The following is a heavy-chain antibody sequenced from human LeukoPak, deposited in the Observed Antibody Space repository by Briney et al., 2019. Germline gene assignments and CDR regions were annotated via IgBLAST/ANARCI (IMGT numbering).Heavy chain of an antibody. Sequence: PGGSLRLSCVGSRFTFSNYWMNWVRQAPGKGLEWVANIKGSDKGHVDSVKGRFSVSRDDARNSLYLQMDSLRAEDTAVYYCARDVDWNYDLWGQGTVVRVSS. D-gene: IGHD1-7*01. CDR3: ARDVDWNYDL. V-gene: IGHV3-7*01. CDR2: IKGSDK. J-gene: IGHJ4*02. CDR1: RFTFSNYW.